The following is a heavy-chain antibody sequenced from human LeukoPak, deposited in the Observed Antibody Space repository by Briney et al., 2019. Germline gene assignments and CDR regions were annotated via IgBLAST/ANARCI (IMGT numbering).Heavy chain of an antibody. CDR3: ARVYEWLLSDWFDP. V-gene: IGHV4-34*01. CDR1: GGPFSGYY. D-gene: IGHD3-3*01. J-gene: IGHJ5*02. Sequence: PSETLSLTCAVYGGPFSGYYWSWIRQPPGKGLEWIGEINHSGSTNYNPSLKSRVTISVDTSKNQFSLKLSSVTAADTAVYYCARVYEWLLSDWFDPWGQGTLVTVSS. CDR2: INHSGST.